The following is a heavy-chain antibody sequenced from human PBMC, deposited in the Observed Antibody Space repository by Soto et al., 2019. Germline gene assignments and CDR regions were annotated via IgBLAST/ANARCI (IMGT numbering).Heavy chain of an antibody. Sequence: PGGSLRLSCAASGFTFSSYSMNWVRQAPGKGLEWVSYISSSSSTIYYADSVKGRFTISRDNAKNSLYLQMNSLRAEDTAVYYCARRAENYYDSSGYYYGFDYWGQGTLVTVSS. CDR3: ARRAENYYDSSGYYYGFDY. J-gene: IGHJ4*02. V-gene: IGHV3-48*01. CDR2: ISSSSSTI. CDR1: GFTFSSYS. D-gene: IGHD3-22*01.